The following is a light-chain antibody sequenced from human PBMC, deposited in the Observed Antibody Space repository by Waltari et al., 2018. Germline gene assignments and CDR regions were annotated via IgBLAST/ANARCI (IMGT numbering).Light chain of an antibody. CDR2: DAS. Sequence: QSPXTLSVSPGGXAXXSCRASQGISVNLAWYQQKPGQSPRLLIYDASNRATDIPARFSGSGSGTEFALTISSLQSEDLAVYYCQQYYYWPLTFGQGTKVDIK. V-gene: IGKV3-15*01. CDR3: QQYYYWPLT. J-gene: IGKJ1*01. CDR1: QGISVN.